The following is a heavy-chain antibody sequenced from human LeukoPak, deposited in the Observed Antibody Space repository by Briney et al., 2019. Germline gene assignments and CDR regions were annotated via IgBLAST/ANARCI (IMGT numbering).Heavy chain of an antibody. D-gene: IGHD2-15*01. J-gene: IGHJ6*02. CDR2: ISGSGGST. CDR3: ARGEISHYYGMDV. V-gene: IGHV3-23*01. Sequence: GGSLRLSCAASGFTFSSYAMSWVRQPPGRGREWVSAISGSGGSTYYPDSVKGRFTISRDNSKNTLYLQMNSLRAEDTAVYYCARGEISHYYGMDVWGQGTTVTVSS. CDR1: GFTFSSYA.